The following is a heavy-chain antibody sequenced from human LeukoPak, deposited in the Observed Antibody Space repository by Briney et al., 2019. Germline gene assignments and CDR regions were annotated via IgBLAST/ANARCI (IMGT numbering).Heavy chain of an antibody. CDR1: GFTFSSYS. CDR2: ISSSSSTI. D-gene: IGHD4-23*01. Sequence: PGGSLRLSCAASGFTFSSYSMNWVRQAPGKGLEWVSYISSSSSTIYYADSVKGRFTISRDNAKNSLYLQMNSLRAEDTAVYYCARDLDPDYGGNAGVFVDWGQGTLVTVSS. J-gene: IGHJ1*01. V-gene: IGHV3-48*04. CDR3: ARDLDPDYGGNAGVFVD.